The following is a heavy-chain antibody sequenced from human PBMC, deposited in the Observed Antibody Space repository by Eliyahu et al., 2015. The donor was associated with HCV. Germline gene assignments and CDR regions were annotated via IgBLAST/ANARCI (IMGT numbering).Heavy chain of an antibody. Sequence: QVQLVESGGGVVQPGRSLRLXCAASGFTFGSYGMHWVRQAPGKGLEWVAVISYDGSNKYYADSVKGRFTISRDNSKNTLYLQMNSLRAEDTAVYYCAKGYSSGWYHNFDYWGQGTLVTVSS. V-gene: IGHV3-30*18. D-gene: IGHD6-19*01. CDR3: AKGYSSGWYHNFDY. CDR1: GFTFGSYG. CDR2: ISYDGSNK. J-gene: IGHJ4*02.